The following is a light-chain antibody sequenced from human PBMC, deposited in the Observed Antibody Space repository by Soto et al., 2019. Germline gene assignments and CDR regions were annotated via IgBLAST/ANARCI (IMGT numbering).Light chain of an antibody. V-gene: IGKV3-20*01. Sequence: VLTQSPSTLSLSPGERGTVSFRSSQIISSSYFAWYQQKPGQAPRLLMYGASTRATGIPDRFSGSGSGTDFTLTISGLEPEDFAMYFCQHYGGSLLTFGGGTKADVK. J-gene: IGKJ4*01. CDR2: GAS. CDR3: QHYGGSLLT. CDR1: QIISSSY.